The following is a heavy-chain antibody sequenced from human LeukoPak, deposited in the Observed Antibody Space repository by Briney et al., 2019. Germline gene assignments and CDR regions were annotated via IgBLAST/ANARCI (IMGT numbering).Heavy chain of an antibody. CDR2: VNDDAKEK. CDR1: GFTFSNYW. CDR3: ARDLALLYSTSSAYLDY. V-gene: IGHV3-7*01. D-gene: IGHD6-6*01. J-gene: IGHJ4*02. Sequence: PGGSLRLSCAASGFTFSNYWMSWVRQAPGKGLEWVANVNDDAKEKYYVDSVKGRFSISRDNAKNSLYLQLNSLRAEDTAVYYCARDLALLYSTSSAYLDYWGQGTLVTVST.